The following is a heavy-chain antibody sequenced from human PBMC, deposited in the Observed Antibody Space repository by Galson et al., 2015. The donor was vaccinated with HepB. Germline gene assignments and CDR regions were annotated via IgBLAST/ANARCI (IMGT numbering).Heavy chain of an antibody. Sequence: SLRLSCAASGFTFSSYAMSWVRQAPGKGLEWVSAISGSGGSTYYADSVKGRFTISRDNSKNTLYLQMNSLRAEDTAVYYCAKAPSGYSGSSDPFDYWGQGTLVTVSS. J-gene: IGHJ4*02. CDR1: GFTFSSYA. V-gene: IGHV3-23*01. D-gene: IGHD1-26*01. CDR3: AKAPSGYSGSSDPFDY. CDR2: ISGSGGST.